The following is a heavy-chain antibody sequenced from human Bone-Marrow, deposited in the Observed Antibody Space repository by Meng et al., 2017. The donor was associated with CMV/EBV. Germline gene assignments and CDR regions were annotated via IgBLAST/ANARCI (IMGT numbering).Heavy chain of an antibody. CDR2: IKQDGSEK. J-gene: IGHJ6*02. Sequence: GESLKISCAASGFTFSSYWMSWVRQAPGKGLEWVANIKQDGSEKYYADSVKGRFTISRDNSKNTLYLQMNSLRAEDTAVYYCAKDTYCSSTSCYSYYYYGMDVWGQGTTVTVSS. D-gene: IGHD2-2*01. CDR1: GFTFSSYW. CDR3: AKDTYCSSTSCYSYYYYGMDV. V-gene: IGHV3-7*01.